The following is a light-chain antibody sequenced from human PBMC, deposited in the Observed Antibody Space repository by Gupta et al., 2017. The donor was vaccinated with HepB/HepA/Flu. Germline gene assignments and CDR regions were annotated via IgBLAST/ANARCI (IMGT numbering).Light chain of an antibody. J-gene: IGLJ1*01. Sequence: QSXLTXPASVSGSXGQSITISCTGTSSYVGGYNYVSWYHQHPGRAPKLLICDVTHRPSGISNRFSGSKSGNTASLTISGLQAEDEADYYCSSYTTTNNPVFGTGTRVTVL. CDR1: SSYVGGYNY. V-gene: IGLV2-14*03. CDR3: SSYTTTNNPV. CDR2: DVT.